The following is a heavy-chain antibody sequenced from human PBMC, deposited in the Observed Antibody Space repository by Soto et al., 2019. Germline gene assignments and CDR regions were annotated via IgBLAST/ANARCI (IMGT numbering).Heavy chain of an antibody. J-gene: IGHJ3*02. CDR1: GFTFSSYS. D-gene: IGHD6-6*01. CDR3: ARDSPEYSSSWDAFDI. V-gene: IGHV3-48*04. CDR2: ISSSSSTI. Sequence: GESLKISCAASGFTFSSYSMNWVRQAPGKGLEWVSYISSSSSTIYYADSVKGRFTISRDNAKNSLYLQMNSLRAEDTAVYYCARDSPEYSSSWDAFDIWGQGTMVTVSS.